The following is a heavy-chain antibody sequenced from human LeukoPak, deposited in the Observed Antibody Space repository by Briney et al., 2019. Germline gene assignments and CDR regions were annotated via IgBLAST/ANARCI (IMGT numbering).Heavy chain of an antibody. V-gene: IGHV4-4*07. CDR3: AREYSGAGSYPFDY. CDR1: GGSIRSYY. D-gene: IGHD3-10*01. Sequence: SETLSLTRSVSGGSIRSYYWSWIRQPAGKGLEWIGRLYPSGSTDYNPSLKSRVTMSIDTSKNQFPLKLTSVTAADTAVYYCAREYSGAGSYPFDYWGQGTLFTVSS. J-gene: IGHJ4*02. CDR2: LYPSGST.